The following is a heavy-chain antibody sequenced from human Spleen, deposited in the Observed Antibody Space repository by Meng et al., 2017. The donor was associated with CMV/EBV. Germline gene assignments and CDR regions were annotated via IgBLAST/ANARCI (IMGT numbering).Heavy chain of an antibody. Sequence: GESLKISCAASGFTFSSYGMHWVRQAPGKGLEWVAFIRYDGSNKYYADSVKGRFTISRDNSKYTLYLQMNSLRAEDTAVYYCAKDSGITIFGGGIDPWGQGTLVTVSS. CDR1: GFTFSSYG. D-gene: IGHD3-3*01. CDR3: AKDSGITIFGGGIDP. CDR2: IRYDGSNK. V-gene: IGHV3-30*02. J-gene: IGHJ5*02.